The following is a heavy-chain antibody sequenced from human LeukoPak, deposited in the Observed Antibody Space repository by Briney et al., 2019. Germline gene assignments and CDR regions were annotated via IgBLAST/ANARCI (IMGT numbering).Heavy chain of an antibody. D-gene: IGHD2-2*01. J-gene: IGHJ5*02. CDR3: ARASTPYCSSTSCYGYNWFDP. Sequence: ASVKVSCKASGYTFTSYGISWVRQAPGQGLEWMGWISAYNGNTNYAQKPQGRVTMTTDTSTSTAYMELRSLRSDDTAVYYCARASTPYCSSTSCYGYNWFDPWGQGTLVTVSS. CDR2: ISAYNGNT. CDR1: GYTFTSYG. V-gene: IGHV1-18*01.